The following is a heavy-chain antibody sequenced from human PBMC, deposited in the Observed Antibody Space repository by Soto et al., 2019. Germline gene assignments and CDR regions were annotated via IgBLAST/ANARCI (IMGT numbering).Heavy chain of an antibody. CDR1: GFTFSSYS. CDR3: AREGKHQLLYTYYYYGMDV. D-gene: IGHD2-2*02. J-gene: IGHJ6*02. CDR2: ISSSSSYI. Sequence: GGSLRLSCAASGFTFSSYSMNWVRQAPGKGLEWVSSISSSSSYIYYADSVKGRFTISRDNAKNSLYLQMNSLRAEDTAVYYCAREGKHQLLYTYYYYGMDVWGQGTTVTVSS. V-gene: IGHV3-21*01.